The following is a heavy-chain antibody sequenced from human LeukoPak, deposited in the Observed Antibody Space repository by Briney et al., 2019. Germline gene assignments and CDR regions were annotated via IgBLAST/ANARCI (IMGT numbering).Heavy chain of an antibody. Sequence: SETLSLTCTVSGGSISSYYWSWVRQPPGKGLEWIGYISYSGSTNYNSSLKSRVTISVDTSKNQFSLKLSSVTAADTAVYYCARDFPDSSGWYGTTHFDYWGQGTLVTVSS. J-gene: IGHJ4*02. V-gene: IGHV4-59*01. CDR2: ISYSGST. CDR1: GGSISSYY. D-gene: IGHD6-19*01. CDR3: ARDFPDSSGWYGTTHFDY.